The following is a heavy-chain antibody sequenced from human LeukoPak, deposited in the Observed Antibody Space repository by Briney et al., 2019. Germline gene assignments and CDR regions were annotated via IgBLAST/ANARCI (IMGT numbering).Heavy chain of an antibody. D-gene: IGHD5-18*01. J-gene: IGHJ4*02. CDR1: GFTFISYA. CDR3: ATNVDTAMGFDY. Sequence: GGSLRLSCAASGFTFISYAMSWVRQAPGKGLEWVSAISGSGGSTYYADSVKGRFTISRDNSKNTLYLQMNSLRAEDTAVYYCATNVDTAMGFDYWGQGTLVTVSS. CDR2: ISGSGGST. V-gene: IGHV3-23*01.